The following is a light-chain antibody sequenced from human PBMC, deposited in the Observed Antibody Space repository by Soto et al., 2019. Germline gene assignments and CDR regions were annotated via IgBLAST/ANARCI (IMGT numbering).Light chain of an antibody. V-gene: IGLV2-14*01. Sequence: QSALTQPASVSGSPGQSITISCTGTSSDVGGYNYVSWDQQHPGKAPKLMIYDVSNRPSGVSNRFSGSKSGNTASLTIYGLMAEDEADYYCSSYTSRRTRWVFGGGAKLTVL. CDR1: SSDVGGYNY. CDR2: DVS. J-gene: IGLJ3*02. CDR3: SSYTSRRTRWV.